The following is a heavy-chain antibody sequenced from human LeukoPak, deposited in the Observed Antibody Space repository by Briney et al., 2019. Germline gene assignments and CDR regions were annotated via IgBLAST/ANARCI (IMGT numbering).Heavy chain of an antibody. D-gene: IGHD6-19*01. J-gene: IGHJ4*02. CDR3: ARSPNSSGWYTY. Sequence: SETLSLTCTVSGGSVSSGSYYWNWIRQPPGKGLEWIGYFYYSGSTNYTPSLKSRVTMSLDTSKNQFSLKLSSVTAADTAVYYCARSPNSSGWYTYWGQGTLVTVSS. V-gene: IGHV4-61*01. CDR2: FYYSGST. CDR1: GGSVSSGSYY.